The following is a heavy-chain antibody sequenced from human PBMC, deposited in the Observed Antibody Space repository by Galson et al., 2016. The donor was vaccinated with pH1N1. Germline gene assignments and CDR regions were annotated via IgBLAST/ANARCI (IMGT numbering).Heavy chain of an antibody. V-gene: IGHV1-69*05. CDR3: VAPGIGSYPRFDF. CDR1: GGIFNNYA. J-gene: IGHJ4*02. Sequence: QSGAEVKKPGASVKVSCKASGGIFNNYALNWVRQAPGQGFEWMGGIVPVSGSAKYAQKFQGRVTITTNHMELRSLRSDDTGVYYCVAPGIGSYPRFDFWGPGTLITVSS. D-gene: IGHD1-26*01. CDR2: IVPVSGSA.